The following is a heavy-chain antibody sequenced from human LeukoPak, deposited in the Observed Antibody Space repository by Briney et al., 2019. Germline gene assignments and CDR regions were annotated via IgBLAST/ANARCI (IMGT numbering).Heavy chain of an antibody. V-gene: IGHV3-30*01. CDR2: ISHDGSNK. CDR3: SGSPKYSSSWYEYFQH. D-gene: IGHD6-13*01. Sequence: GGSLRLSCAASGFTFSSYAMHWVRQAPGKGLEWVAAISHDGSNKYHADSVKGRFTISRDNSKNTVYLQMNSLRAEDTAVYFCSGSPKYSSSWYEYFQHWGQGTLVTVSS. CDR1: GFTFSSYA. J-gene: IGHJ1*01.